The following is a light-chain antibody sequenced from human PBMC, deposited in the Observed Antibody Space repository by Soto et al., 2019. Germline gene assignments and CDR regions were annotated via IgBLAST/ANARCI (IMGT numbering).Light chain of an antibody. Sequence: EIVLTQSPGTLSLSPGEIATLSCRASQSVSSSYLAWYQQKPGQAPRPLIYGASSMAIGIPDRFSGSGSGTDFTLTISSLEPEDFAVYYCQKYGSSPWTFGQGTKVEIK. CDR3: QKYGSSPWT. J-gene: IGKJ1*01. CDR1: QSVSSSY. CDR2: GAS. V-gene: IGKV3-20*01.